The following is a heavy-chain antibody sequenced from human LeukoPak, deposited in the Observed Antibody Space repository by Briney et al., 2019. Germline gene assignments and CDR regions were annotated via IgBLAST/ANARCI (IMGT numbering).Heavy chain of an antibody. V-gene: IGHV3-33*01. Sequence: GGSLRLSCAASGFTFSSYGMPWVRQAPGKGLEWVAVIWYDGSNKYYADSVKGRFTISRDNSKNTLYLQMNSLRAEDTAVYYCARAYHDYTAMVTYAFDIWGQGTMVTVSS. CDR1: GFTFSSYG. CDR3: ARAYHDYTAMVTYAFDI. CDR2: IWYDGSNK. J-gene: IGHJ3*02. D-gene: IGHD5-18*01.